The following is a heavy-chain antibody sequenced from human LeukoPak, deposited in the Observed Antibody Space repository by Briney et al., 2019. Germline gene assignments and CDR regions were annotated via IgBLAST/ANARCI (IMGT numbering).Heavy chain of an antibody. V-gene: IGHV3-30*18. CDR1: GFTFSSYG. J-gene: IGHJ4*02. CDR3: AKERLRFLEWLFDY. D-gene: IGHD3-3*01. Sequence: GGSLRLSCAASGFTFSSYGMHWVRQAPGKGLEWVAVISYDGSNKYYADSVKGRFTISRDNSKSTLYLQMNSLRAEDTAVYYCAKERLRFLEWLFDYWGQGTLVTVSS. CDR2: ISYDGSNK.